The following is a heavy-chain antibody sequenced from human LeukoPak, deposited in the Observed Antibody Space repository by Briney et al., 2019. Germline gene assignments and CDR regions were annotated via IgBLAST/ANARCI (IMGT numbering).Heavy chain of an antibody. CDR1: GFTFTNYA. CDR2: ISVDNGNT. V-gene: IGHV1-18*01. D-gene: IGHD5-12*01. J-gene: IGHJ5*02. Sequence: ASVKVSCKASGFTFTNYAISWVRQAPGQGLEWLAWISVDNGNTNYIRNLQGRVTLTTDTSTSTAYMELRNLRSDDTAVYYCARDSWARAYDIDHWGQGTLVTVSS. CDR3: ARDSWARAYDIDH.